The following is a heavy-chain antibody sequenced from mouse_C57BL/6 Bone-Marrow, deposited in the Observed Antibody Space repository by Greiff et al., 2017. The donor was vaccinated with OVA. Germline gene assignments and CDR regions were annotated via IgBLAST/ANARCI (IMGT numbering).Heavy chain of an antibody. CDR2: INPYNGGT. V-gene: IGHV1-19*01. CDR3: ARAFAY. Sequence: VQLKQSGPVLVKPGASVKMSCKASGYTFTDYYMNWVKQSPGKSLEWIGVINPYNGGTSYNPKFKGKATLTVDKSSSTAYMELNSLTSEDSAVYYCARAFAYWCQGTLVTVSA. CDR1: GYTFTDYY. J-gene: IGHJ3*01.